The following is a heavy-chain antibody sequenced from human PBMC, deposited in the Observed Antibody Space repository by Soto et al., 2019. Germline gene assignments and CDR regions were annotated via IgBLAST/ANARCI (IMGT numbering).Heavy chain of an antibody. CDR3: ARDEAYSSGQPASNNWFDP. D-gene: IGHD6-19*01. Sequence: GGSLRLSCAASGFTFSSYGMHWVRQAPGKGLEWVAVIWYDGSNKYYADSVKGRFTISRDNSKNTLYLQMNSLRAEDTAVYYCARDEAYSSGQPASNNWFDPWGQGTLVTVSS. J-gene: IGHJ5*02. CDR1: GFTFSSYG. CDR2: IWYDGSNK. V-gene: IGHV3-33*01.